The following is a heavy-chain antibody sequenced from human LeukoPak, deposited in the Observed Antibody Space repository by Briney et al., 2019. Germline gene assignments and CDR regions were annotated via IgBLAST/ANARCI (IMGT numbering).Heavy chain of an antibody. Sequence: SETLSLTCAVYGGSFSGYYWNWIRQPPGKGLEWIGEINHSGSTNYNPSLKSRVTISVDTSKSQFSLKLSSVTAADTAVYYCARGRGDSSGYYRFDYWGQGTLVTVSA. CDR1: GGSFSGYY. CDR2: INHSGST. V-gene: IGHV4-34*01. J-gene: IGHJ4*02. CDR3: ARGRGDSSGYYRFDY. D-gene: IGHD3-22*01.